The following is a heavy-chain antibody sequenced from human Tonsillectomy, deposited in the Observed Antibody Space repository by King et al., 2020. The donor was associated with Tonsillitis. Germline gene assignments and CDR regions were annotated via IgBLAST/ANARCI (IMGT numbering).Heavy chain of an antibody. CDR3: ARVIGSSTYYPDY. V-gene: IGHV4-34*01. J-gene: IGHJ4*02. CDR1: GASLSCYH. CDR2: ISHSGST. Sequence: VQLQQWGAGLLKPSETLSLTCAVYGASLSCYHWSWIRQPPGKGLEWIGEISHSGSTNYNPSLKSRVTISVDTSMNQFSLKLSSVTAADTAVYYCARVIGSSTYYPDYWGQGTLVTVSS. D-gene: IGHD3-22*01.